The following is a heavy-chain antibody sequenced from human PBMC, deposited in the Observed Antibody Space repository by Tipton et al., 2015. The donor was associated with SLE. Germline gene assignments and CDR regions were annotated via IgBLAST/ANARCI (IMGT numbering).Heavy chain of an antibody. CDR3: SRRGQRRAEVAGAGRYYDY. V-gene: IGHV3-49*04. Sequence: SLRLSCSASGFSFGVYAMNWVRQAPGKGLEWLGFIRSKTYGATAEYAASVEGRFTISRDDSKSIAYLEMNSLKTEDTAVYFCSRRGQRRAEVAGAGRYYDYWGQGTQVPVSS. CDR1: GFSFGVYA. CDR2: IRSKTYGATA. J-gene: IGHJ4*02. D-gene: IGHD3-10*01.